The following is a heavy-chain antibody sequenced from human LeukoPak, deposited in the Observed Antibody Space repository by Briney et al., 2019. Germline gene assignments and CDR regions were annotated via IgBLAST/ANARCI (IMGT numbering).Heavy chain of an antibody. V-gene: IGHV3-30*18. CDR1: GFTFSSYG. D-gene: IGHD2-2*02. J-gene: IGHJ4*02. CDR3: AKSHRYQLLYPDY. Sequence: GGSLRLSCAASGFTFSSYGMHWVRQAPGKGLEWVAVISYDGSNKYYADSVKGRFTISRDNSKNTLYLQMNSLRAEDTAVYYCAKSHRYQLLYPDYWGQGTLVTVSS. CDR2: ISYDGSNK.